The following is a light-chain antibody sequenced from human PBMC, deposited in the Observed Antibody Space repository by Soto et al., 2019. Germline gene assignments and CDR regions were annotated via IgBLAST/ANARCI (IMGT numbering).Light chain of an antibody. CDR2: TAS. Sequence: DIQMTQSPSSMSASVGDRVTISCRASQSISKYLAWYQHKPGRAPKLLIHTASSLQSGVPSRFSGSGSGTDFTLTISSLQPEDFATYFCQRTNNFPAIFGQGTRLEIK. J-gene: IGKJ5*01. V-gene: IGKV1-12*01. CDR3: QRTNNFPAI. CDR1: QSISKY.